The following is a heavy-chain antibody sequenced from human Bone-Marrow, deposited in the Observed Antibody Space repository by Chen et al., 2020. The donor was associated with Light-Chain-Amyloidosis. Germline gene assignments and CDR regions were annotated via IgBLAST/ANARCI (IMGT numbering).Heavy chain of an antibody. CDR1: GLTFSDYY. V-gene: IGHV3-74*01. Sequence: DVQLVESGGGLIQPGESLRRSCAASGLTFSDYYMHWVRQGPGKGLVWVSRSNGDGTDIKYADSVRGRFTSSRDSAKNTVYLQMNSLRTEDTAVYYCARSVSGTFDYWGQGALVTVSS. CDR3: ARSVSGTFDY. CDR2: SNGDGTDI. D-gene: IGHD1-1*01. J-gene: IGHJ4*02.